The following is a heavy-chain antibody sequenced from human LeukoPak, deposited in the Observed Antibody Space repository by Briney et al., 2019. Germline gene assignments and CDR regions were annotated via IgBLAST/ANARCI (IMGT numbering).Heavy chain of an antibody. D-gene: IGHD1-26*01. Sequence: GGSLRLSCAASGFTFTSYSMSWVRQAPGKGLEWVSGTSDRGDYTYYADSVKGRFTISRDDSKNTLYLQMNSLRAEDAALYFCAKKAQYNGNYPLDYWGQGTLVTVSS. CDR3: AKKAQYNGNYPLDY. CDR2: TSDRGDYT. CDR1: GFTFTSYS. V-gene: IGHV3-23*01. J-gene: IGHJ4*02.